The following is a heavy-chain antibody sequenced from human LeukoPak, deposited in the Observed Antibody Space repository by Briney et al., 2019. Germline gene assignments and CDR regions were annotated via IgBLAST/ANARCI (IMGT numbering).Heavy chain of an antibody. Sequence: PGGSLRLSCAASGFTFSSYGMHWVRQAPGKGLEWVAVIWYDGSNKYYADSVKGRFTISRDNSKNTLYLQMNSLRAEDTAVYYCAREGRAPGGMYDSSGYPLYYYGMDVWGQGTTVTVSS. CDR1: GFTFSSYG. J-gene: IGHJ6*02. CDR2: IWYDGSNK. D-gene: IGHD3-22*01. V-gene: IGHV3-33*08. CDR3: AREGRAPGGMYDSSGYPLYYYGMDV.